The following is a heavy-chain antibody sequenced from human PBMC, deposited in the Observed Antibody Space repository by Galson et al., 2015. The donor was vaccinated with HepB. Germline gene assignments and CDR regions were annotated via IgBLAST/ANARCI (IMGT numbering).Heavy chain of an antibody. Sequence: SLRLSCAASGFTFSSYAMSWVRQAPGKGLEWVSAISGSGGSTYYADSVKGRFTISRDNSKNTLYLQMNSLRAEDTAVYYCAKDVTEWPNLFDYWGQGTLVTVSS. D-gene: IGHD3-3*01. CDR2: ISGSGGST. CDR1: GFTFSSYA. J-gene: IGHJ4*02. CDR3: AKDVTEWPNLFDY. V-gene: IGHV3-23*01.